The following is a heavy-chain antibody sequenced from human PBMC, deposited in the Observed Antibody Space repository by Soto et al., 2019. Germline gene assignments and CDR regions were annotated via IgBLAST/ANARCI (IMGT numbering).Heavy chain of an antibody. Sequence: LSLTCTVSGGSISSSSYYWGWIRQPPGKGLEWIGSIYYSGSTYYNPSLKSRVTISVDTSKNQFSLKLSSVTAADTAVYYCARLNGEEVDYYYYGMDVWGQGTTVTVSS. V-gene: IGHV4-39*01. CDR2: IYYSGST. CDR3: ARLNGEEVDYYYYGMDV. D-gene: IGHD4-17*01. CDR1: GGSISSSSYY. J-gene: IGHJ6*02.